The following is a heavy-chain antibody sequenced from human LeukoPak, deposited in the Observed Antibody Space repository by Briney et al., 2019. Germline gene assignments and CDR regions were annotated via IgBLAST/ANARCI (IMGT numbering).Heavy chain of an antibody. V-gene: IGHV3-53*01. CDR3: ARDGYYDSSGYSAY. D-gene: IGHD3-22*01. Sequence: GGSLRLSCAPSVVTLSRNYMSWVRQAPGKGLEWVSVIYSGGSTYYADSVKGRFTISRDNSKNTLYLQMNSLRAEDTAVYYCARDGYYDSSGYSAYWGQGTLVTVSS. CDR1: VVTLSRNY. J-gene: IGHJ4*02. CDR2: IYSGGST.